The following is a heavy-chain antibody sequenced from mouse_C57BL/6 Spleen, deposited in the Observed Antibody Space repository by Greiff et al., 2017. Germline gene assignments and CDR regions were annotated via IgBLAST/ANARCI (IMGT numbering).Heavy chain of an antibody. CDR1: GFTFSSYG. V-gene: IGHV5-6*01. Sequence: EVQGVESGGDLVKPGGSLKLSCAASGFTFSSYGMSWVRQTPDKRLEWVATISSGGSYTYYPDSVKWRFTISRDNAKNTLYLQMSSLKSEDTAMYYCARPSTMVTTEFAYWGQGTLVTVSA. CDR2: ISSGGSYT. D-gene: IGHD2-2*01. CDR3: ARPSTMVTTEFAY. J-gene: IGHJ3*01.